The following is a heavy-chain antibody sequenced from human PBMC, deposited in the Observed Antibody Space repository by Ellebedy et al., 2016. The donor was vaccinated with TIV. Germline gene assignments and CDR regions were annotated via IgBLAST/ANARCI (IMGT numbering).Heavy chain of an antibody. CDR1: GFSVSG. D-gene: IGHD1-14*01. CDR2: IRSDGYTT. J-gene: IGHJ4*02. CDR3: ARSRNVN. Sequence: GESLKISCATSGFSVSGMHWVREAPGTGLEWVAFIRSDGYTTYYTDSVTCRCTISRDNAKDSLYLQMNILSAEETAGYYCARSRNVNWGQGTLVTVSS. V-gene: IGHV3-30*02.